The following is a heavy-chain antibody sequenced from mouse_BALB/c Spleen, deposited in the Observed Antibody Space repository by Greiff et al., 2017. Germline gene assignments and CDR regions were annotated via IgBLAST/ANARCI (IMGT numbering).Heavy chain of an antibody. CDR1: GYTFSSYW. Sequence: QVQLKQSGAELMKPGASVKISCKATGYTFSSYWIEWVKQRPGHGLEWIGEILPGSGSTNYNEKFKGKATFTADTSSNTAYMQLSSLTSEDSAVYYCARRGGSSYIYYYAMDYWGQGTSVTVSS. CDR2: ILPGSGST. J-gene: IGHJ4*01. V-gene: IGHV1-9*01. D-gene: IGHD1-1*01. CDR3: ARRGGSSYIYYYAMDY.